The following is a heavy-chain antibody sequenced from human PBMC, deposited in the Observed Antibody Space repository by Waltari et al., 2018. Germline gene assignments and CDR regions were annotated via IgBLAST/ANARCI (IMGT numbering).Heavy chain of an antibody. V-gene: IGHV3-23*01. J-gene: IGHJ4*02. D-gene: IGHD1-26*01. CDR2: ISGSGGST. CDR3: AKDLRVMGATPFDY. Sequence: EVQLLESGGGLVQPGGSLRLSCAASGFTFSSYAMSWVRQVPGKGLAWVSAISGSGGSTYYADSGKGRFTISRDNSKNTLYLQMNSLRAEDTAVYYCAKDLRVMGATPFDYWGQGTLVTVSS. CDR1: GFTFSSYA.